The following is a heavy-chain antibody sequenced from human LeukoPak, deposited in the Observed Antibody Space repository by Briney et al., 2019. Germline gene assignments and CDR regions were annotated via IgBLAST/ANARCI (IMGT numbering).Heavy chain of an antibody. J-gene: IGHJ5*02. Sequence: GESLKISCKGSGYSFTSYWIGWVRQMPGKGLEWMGIIYPGASATRYSPSFQGQVTISADKSISTAYLQWSSLKASDTAMYYCARQLVRGVMPNWFDPWGQGTLVTVSS. D-gene: IGHD3-10*01. CDR3: ARQLVRGVMPNWFDP. CDR1: GYSFTSYW. CDR2: IYPGASAT. V-gene: IGHV5-51*01.